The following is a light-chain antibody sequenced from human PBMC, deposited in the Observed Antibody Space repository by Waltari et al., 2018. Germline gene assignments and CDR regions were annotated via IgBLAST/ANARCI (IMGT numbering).Light chain of an antibody. CDR2: DVN. CDR3: SSPSTNNVVV. CDR1: SGDIGGSDF. J-gene: IGLJ2*01. V-gene: IGLV2-14*01. Sequence: QSALTQPASVSASPGQSITISCTGTSGDIGGSDFVSWYQHHPGRVHKVLIFDVNHRPSGISDRFSGSKSGNTASLTISGLQAEDDADYYCSSPSTNNVVVFGGGTKVTVL.